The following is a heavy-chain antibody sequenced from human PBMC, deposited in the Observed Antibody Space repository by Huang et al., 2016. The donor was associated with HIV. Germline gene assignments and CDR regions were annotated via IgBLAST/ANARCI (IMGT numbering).Heavy chain of an antibody. CDR3: ARGQQGSRTSGWDEQSRFYYYMDV. D-gene: IGHD6-19*01. CDR2: IKQSGNN. Sequence: QVHLQQWGAGLLKPSETLSLTCGVFGGSLSGSYWSWIRQTPGKGLEWVGEIKQSGNNNINPCVETRVKMSVDTSKNHFSLRLSSGTAADTAVYYCARGQQGSRTSGWDEQSRFYYYMDVWGDGTTVIVSS. J-gene: IGHJ6*03. V-gene: IGHV4-34*01. CDR1: GGSLSGSY.